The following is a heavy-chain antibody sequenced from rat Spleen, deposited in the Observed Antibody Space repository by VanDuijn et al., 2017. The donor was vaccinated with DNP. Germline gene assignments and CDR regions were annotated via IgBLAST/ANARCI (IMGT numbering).Heavy chain of an antibody. CDR1: GFTFRNYG. Sequence: EVQLVESGGGLVQPGRSLKLSCIASGFTFRNYGMAWVRQAPTKGLEWVASISTGGDDTYYRDSVKGRFTISRDNAKNTQYLQMDSLRSEDTATYYCTTHRTWYFDFWGPGTMVTVSS. CDR3: TTHRTWYFDF. V-gene: IGHV5S13*01. J-gene: IGHJ1*01. CDR2: ISTGGDDT.